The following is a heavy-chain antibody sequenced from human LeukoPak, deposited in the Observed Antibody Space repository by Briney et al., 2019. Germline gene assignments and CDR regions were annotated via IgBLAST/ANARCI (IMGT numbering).Heavy chain of an antibody. D-gene: IGHD2-2*03. CDR1: GYTFTGYY. V-gene: IGHV1-2*02. J-gene: IGHJ6*02. Sequence: SVKVSCKASGYTFTGYYMHWVRQAPGQGPEWMGWINPNSGGTNYAQKFQGRVTMTRDTSISTAYMELSRLRSDDTAVYYCARSGYCSSTSCYAGYYYYGMDVWGQGTTVTVSS. CDR2: INPNSGGT. CDR3: ARSGYCSSTSCYAGYYYYGMDV.